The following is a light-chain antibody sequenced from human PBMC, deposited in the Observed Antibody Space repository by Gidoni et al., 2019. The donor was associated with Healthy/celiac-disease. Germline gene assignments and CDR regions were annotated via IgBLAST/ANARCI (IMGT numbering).Light chain of an antibody. J-gene: IGKJ1*01. CDR2: GAS. CDR1: QSVSSSY. V-gene: IGKV3-20*01. CDR3: QQYGSSPAWT. Sequence: EIVLTQSPGTLSLSPGERATLSCRASQSVSSSYLAWYQQNPGQAPRLLIYGASSRATGIPDRFSGSGSGTDLTLTISRLEPEDFAVYYCQQYGSSPAWTFGQGTKVEIK.